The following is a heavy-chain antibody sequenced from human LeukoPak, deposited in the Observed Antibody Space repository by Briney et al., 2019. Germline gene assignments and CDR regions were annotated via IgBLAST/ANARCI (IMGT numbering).Heavy chain of an antibody. CDR1: GASFSSGDQY. CDR3: SRGLDRKLGC. Sequence: SETLSLTCTVSGASFSSGDQYWNWIRQSPGKGLEWIGSIHPSGTLYNNPSLESRVTMSMDTSKNQFSLNLNSVTAADTAVYFCSRGLDRKLGCWGQGTLVTVSS. V-gene: IGHV4-31*03. D-gene: IGHD2-2*03. J-gene: IGHJ4*02. CDR2: IHPSGTL.